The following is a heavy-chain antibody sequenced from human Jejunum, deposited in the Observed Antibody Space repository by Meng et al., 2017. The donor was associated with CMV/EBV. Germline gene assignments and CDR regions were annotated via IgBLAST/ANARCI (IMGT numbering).Heavy chain of an antibody. V-gene: IGHV4-39*01. J-gene: IGHJ4*02. CDR3: ARQPLEQQPIYFDY. D-gene: IGHD6-13*01. CDR2: MHYSGSS. CDR1: GSISRSIFY. Sequence: GSISRSIFYWCWIRQPPGKGLALIVSMHYSGSSYYNPSLKSRVTISVATSKNQFSLRLRFVTAADTAVYYCARQPLEQQPIYFDYWGQGTLVTVSS.